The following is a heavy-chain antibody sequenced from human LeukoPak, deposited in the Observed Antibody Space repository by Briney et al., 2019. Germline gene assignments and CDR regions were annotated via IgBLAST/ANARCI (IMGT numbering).Heavy chain of an antibody. J-gene: IGHJ4*02. D-gene: IGHD2-2*01. V-gene: IGHV4-4*02. CDR3: ASFPIVVVPAAMGGAGY. CDR1: GGSISSSNW. Sequence: SGTLSLTCAVSGGSISSSNWWSWVRQPPGKGLEWIGETYHSGSTNYNPSLKSRVTISVDKSKNQFSLKLSSVTAADTAVYYCASFPIVVVPAAMGGAGYWGQGTLVTVSS. CDR2: TYHSGST.